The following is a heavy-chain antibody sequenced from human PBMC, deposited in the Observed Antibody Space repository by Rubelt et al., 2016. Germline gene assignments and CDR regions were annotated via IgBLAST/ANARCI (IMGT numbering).Heavy chain of an antibody. Sequence: QVQLVQSGAEVKKPGASVKVSCKASGYTFTSYGISWVRQAPGQGLEGMGWINAGNGNTKYSQKFQGRVTITRDTSASTAYMELSSLRSEDTAVYYCARAQRIRLLMVYAPTFDYWGQGTLVTVSS. V-gene: IGHV1-18*01. CDR2: INAGNGNT. D-gene: IGHD2-8*01. CDR1: GYTFTSYG. CDR3: ARAQRIRLLMVYAPTFDY. J-gene: IGHJ4*02.